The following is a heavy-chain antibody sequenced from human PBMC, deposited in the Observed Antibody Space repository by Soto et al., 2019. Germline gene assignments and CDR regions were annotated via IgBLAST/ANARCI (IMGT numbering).Heavy chain of an antibody. CDR2: ISGSGTDT. CDR3: AKDLLSSYYYGMDA. D-gene: IGHD3-10*01. V-gene: IGHV3-23*01. CDR1: GFMFGSYA. J-gene: IGHJ6*02. Sequence: EVQLLESGGGLVQPGGSLRLSCAASGFMFGSYAMSWVRQAPGKGLEWVSGISGSGTDTYYADAVKGRVTISRDNAKNTLDLQMNGLRAEDTAIYYCAKDLLSSYYYGMDAWGQGTTVTVSS.